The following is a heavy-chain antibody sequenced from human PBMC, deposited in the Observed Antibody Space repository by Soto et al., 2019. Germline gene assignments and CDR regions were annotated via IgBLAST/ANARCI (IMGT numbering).Heavy chain of an antibody. Sequence: QVQLVQSGAEVKKPGSSVKVSCKASGDTFSRYAISWVRQAPGQGREGMGGIKPSFGTTNYAPKVRGRVTITADDSTGTAYMELISLRFEDTAAYYCARERRFSERHPFDSWGQGTLVTVSS. CDR1: GDTFSRYA. V-gene: IGHV1-69*01. J-gene: IGHJ4*02. CDR3: ARERRFSERHPFDS. D-gene: IGHD3-3*01. CDR2: IKPSFGTT.